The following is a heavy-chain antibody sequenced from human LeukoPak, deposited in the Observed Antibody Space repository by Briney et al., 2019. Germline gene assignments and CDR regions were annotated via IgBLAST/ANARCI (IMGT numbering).Heavy chain of an antibody. CDR1: GGSISSTSYY. Sequence: SETLSLTCSVSGGSISSTSYYWGWIRQAPGKGLEWIGYIYYSGSTYYNPSLKSRVTISVDTSKNQFSLKLSSVTAADTAVYYCARGGKGATKVDYWGQGTLVTVSS. J-gene: IGHJ4*02. CDR3: ARGGKGATKVDY. D-gene: IGHD1-26*01. CDR2: IYYSGST. V-gene: IGHV4-31*03.